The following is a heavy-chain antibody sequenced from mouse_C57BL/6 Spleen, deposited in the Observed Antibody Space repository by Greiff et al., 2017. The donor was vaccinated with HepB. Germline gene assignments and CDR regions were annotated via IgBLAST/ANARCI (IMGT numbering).Heavy chain of an antibody. CDR2: IDPSDSET. Sequence: QVQLQQPGAELVRPGSSVKLSCKASGYTFTSYWMHWVKQRPIQGLEWIGNIDPSDSETHYNQKFKDKATLTVDKSSSTAYMQLSSLTSEDSAVYYCAREYYGGSYGWFAYWGQGTLVTVSA. D-gene: IGHD1-1*01. CDR1: GYTFTSYW. J-gene: IGHJ3*01. CDR3: AREYYGGSYGWFAY. V-gene: IGHV1-52*01.